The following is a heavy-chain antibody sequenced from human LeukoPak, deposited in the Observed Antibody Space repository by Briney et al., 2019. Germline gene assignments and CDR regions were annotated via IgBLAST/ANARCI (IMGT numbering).Heavy chain of an antibody. D-gene: IGHD1-14*01. CDR1: RGSISVYY. V-gene: IGHV4-4*07. CDR2: IYISGST. Sequence: SETLSPTCTVSRGSISVYYWSWIRQPAGKGLELIVRIYISGSTNYNPSLKSRVTMSVDTSKNQFSLKLSSVTAADTAVNYCARASPTTNKGAYGWFDPWGQGTLVTVSS. J-gene: IGHJ5*02. CDR3: ARASPTTNKGAYGWFDP.